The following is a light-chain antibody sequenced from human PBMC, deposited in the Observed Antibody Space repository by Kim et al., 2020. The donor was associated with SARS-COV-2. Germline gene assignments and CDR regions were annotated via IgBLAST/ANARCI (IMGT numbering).Light chain of an antibody. CDR2: CAS. Sequence: PGEIATLSCKASQTIIADYLAWYQQKPGQAPRLLIFCASTMATDSPDRFSGSGSGTDFTLTISRLEPEDFAVYYCQQYDSSPWTFGQGTKMDIK. CDR1: QTIIADY. CDR3: QQYDSSPWT. J-gene: IGKJ1*01. V-gene: IGKV3-20*01.